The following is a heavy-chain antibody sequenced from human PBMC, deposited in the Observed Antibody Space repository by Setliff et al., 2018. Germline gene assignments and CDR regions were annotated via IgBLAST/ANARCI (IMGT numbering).Heavy chain of an antibody. CDR1: GFTFTSYW. J-gene: IGHJ6*02. CDR3: ASWLYYYYYGVDV. V-gene: IGHV3-74*01. D-gene: IGHD5-12*01. Sequence: GGSLRLSCAAFGFTFTSYWMHWVRQAPGKGLLWVSRINHDGSRTTYADSVKGRFTISRDNAKNTLYLQMNSLRAEDTAVCYCASWLYYYYYGVDVWGQGTTVTVSS. CDR2: INHDGSRT.